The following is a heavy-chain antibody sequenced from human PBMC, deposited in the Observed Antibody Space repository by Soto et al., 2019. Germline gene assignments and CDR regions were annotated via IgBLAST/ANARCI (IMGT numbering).Heavy chain of an antibody. CDR1: GGSVSSGSYY. Sequence: SETLSLTCTVSGGSVSSGSYYWSWIRQPPGKGLEWIGYIYYSGSTNYNPSLKSRVTISVDTSKNQFSLKLSSVTAADTAVYYCAREHAYYDFWSGYYPYYYYGMDVWGQGTTVTVSS. V-gene: IGHV4-61*01. CDR3: AREHAYYDFWSGYYPYYYYGMDV. D-gene: IGHD3-3*01. J-gene: IGHJ6*02. CDR2: IYYSGST.